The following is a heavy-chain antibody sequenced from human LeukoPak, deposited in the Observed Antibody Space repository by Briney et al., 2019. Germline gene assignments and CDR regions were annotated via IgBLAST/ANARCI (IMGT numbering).Heavy chain of an antibody. D-gene: IGHD1-7*01. J-gene: IGHJ6*03. Sequence: GSLRLSCAASGFTFDDYGMSWVRQAPGKGPEWVSGINWNGGSTGYADSVKGRFTISRDNAKNSPYLQMNSLRAEDTALYYCARENGNNWNYGHYYYYYMDVWGKGTTVTVSS. CDR2: INWNGGST. V-gene: IGHV3-20*04. CDR3: ARENGNNWNYGHYYYYYMDV. CDR1: GFTFDDYG.